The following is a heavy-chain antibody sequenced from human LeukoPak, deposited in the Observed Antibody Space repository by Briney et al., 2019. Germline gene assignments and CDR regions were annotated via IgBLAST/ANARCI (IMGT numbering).Heavy chain of an antibody. D-gene: IGHD6-19*01. V-gene: IGHV1-2*02. J-gene: IGHJ4*02. Sequence: ASVKVSCKASGYTFTGYYMHWVRQAPGQGLEWMGWINPNSGGTNYAQKFQGRVTMTRDTSTSTAYMELSRLRSDDTAVYYCARVKWSGIAVAGSSRALDYWGQGTLVTVSS. CDR3: ARVKWSGIAVAGSSRALDY. CDR2: INPNSGGT. CDR1: GYTFTGYY.